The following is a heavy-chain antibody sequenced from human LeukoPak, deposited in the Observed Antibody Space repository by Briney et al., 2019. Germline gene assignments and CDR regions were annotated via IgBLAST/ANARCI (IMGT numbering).Heavy chain of an antibody. CDR3: ARGHSMVTTRNIDY. D-gene: IGHD4-17*01. CDR1: GYTFTGYY. Sequence: ASVKVSCKASGYTFTGYYMHWVRQAPGQGLEWMGRINPNSGGTNYAQKFQGRVTMTRDTSISTAYMELSRLRSDDTAVYYCARGHSMVTTRNIDYWGQGTLVTVSS. J-gene: IGHJ4*02. V-gene: IGHV1-2*06. CDR2: INPNSGGT.